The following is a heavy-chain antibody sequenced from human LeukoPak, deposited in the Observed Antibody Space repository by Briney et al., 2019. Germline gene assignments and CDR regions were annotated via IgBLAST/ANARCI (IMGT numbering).Heavy chain of an antibody. V-gene: IGHV4-34*01. Sequence: PSETLSLTCAVYGGSFSGYYWSWIRQPPGKGLEWIGEINHSGSTNYNPSLKSRVTISVDTSKNQFSLKLSSVTAADTAVYYCARGWRDGYALPRNRFDYWGQGTLVTVSS. CDR2: INHSGST. CDR1: GGSFSGYY. CDR3: ARGWRDGYALPRNRFDY. D-gene: IGHD5-12*01. J-gene: IGHJ4*02.